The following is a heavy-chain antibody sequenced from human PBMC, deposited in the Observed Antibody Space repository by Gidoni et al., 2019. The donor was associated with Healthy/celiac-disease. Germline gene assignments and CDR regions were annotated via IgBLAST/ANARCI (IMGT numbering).Heavy chain of an antibody. J-gene: IGHJ3*02. CDR2: IIPIFGIA. CDR1: EAPFGVYL. D-gene: IGHD2-15*01. V-gene: IGHV1-69*14. Sequence: VQRFQSGPEVKNPGSWLKFSARVPEAPFGVYLSGWVRQAPGQGLEWMGGIIPIFGIANYAQKFQGRVTITADKSTSTAYMELSSLRSEDTAVYYCAREGLDCSGGSCYPDAFDIWGQGTMVTVSS. CDR3: AREGLDCSGGSCYPDAFDI.